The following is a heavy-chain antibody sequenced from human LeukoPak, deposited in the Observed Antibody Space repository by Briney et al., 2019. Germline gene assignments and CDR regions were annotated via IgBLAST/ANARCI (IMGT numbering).Heavy chain of an antibody. CDR1: VGSISSYY. CDR2: IYYSGST. Sequence: SETLSLTCTVSVGSISSYYWSWIRQPPGKGLEWIGYIYYSGSTNYNPSLKSRVTISVDTSKNQFSLKLSSVTAADTAVYYCARVRRNYCSSTSCYRYYYYMDVWGKGTTVTISS. CDR3: ARVRRNYCSSTSCYRYYYYMDV. V-gene: IGHV4-59*12. J-gene: IGHJ6*03. D-gene: IGHD2-2*01.